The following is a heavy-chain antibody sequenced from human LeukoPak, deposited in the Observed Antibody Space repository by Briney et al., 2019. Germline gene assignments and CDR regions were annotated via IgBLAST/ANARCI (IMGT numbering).Heavy chain of an antibody. D-gene: IGHD6-19*01. Sequence: SETLSLTCTVSGHSISSGYCWGWVRQPPGKGLEWIGSIYHSGTTYYNPSLKSRVTISVDTSKNQFFLRLSSLTAADTAVYYCARDRVAVAAPDSWGQGTLVTVSS. J-gene: IGHJ4*02. CDR3: ARDRVAVAAPDS. CDR1: GHSISSGYC. CDR2: IYHSGTT. V-gene: IGHV4-38-2*02.